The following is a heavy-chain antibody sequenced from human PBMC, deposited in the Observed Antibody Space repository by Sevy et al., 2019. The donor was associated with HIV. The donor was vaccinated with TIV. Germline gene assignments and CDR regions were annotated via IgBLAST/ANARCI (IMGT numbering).Heavy chain of an antibody. J-gene: IGHJ6*02. CDR3: ARGGVGLRLNYYYYGMDV. V-gene: IGHV1-2*04. Sequence: ASVKVSCKASGYTFTGYYMHLVRQAPGQGLEWMGWINPNSGGTNYAQKFQGWVTMTRDTSISTAYMELSRLRSDDTAVYYCARGGVGLRLNYYYYGMDVWGQRTTVTVSS. D-gene: IGHD5-12*01. CDR2: INPNSGGT. CDR1: GYTFTGYY.